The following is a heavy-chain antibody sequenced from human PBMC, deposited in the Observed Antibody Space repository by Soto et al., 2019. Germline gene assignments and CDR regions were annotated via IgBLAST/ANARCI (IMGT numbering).Heavy chain of an antibody. V-gene: IGHV1-2*02. CDR2: INPNSGGT. J-gene: IGHJ6*02. CDR3: ARDRGAQLNYYYGMDV. D-gene: IGHD2-2*01. CDR1: GHTFTGYY. Sequence: ASVKVSCKASGHTFTGYYMHWVRQAPGQGLGWMGWINPNSGGTNYAQKFQGRVTMTRDTSISTAYMELSRLRSDDTAVYYCARDRGAQLNYYYGMDVWGQGTTVTVSS.